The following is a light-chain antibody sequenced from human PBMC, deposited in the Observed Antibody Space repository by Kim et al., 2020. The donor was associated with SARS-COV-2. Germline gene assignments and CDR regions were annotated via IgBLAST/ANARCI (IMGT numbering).Light chain of an antibody. CDR1: QSVSSY. J-gene: IGKJ4*01. Sequence: EIVLTQSPATLSLSPGERATLSCRASQSVSSYLAWYQQKPGQAPRLLIYDASNRATGIPARFSGSGSGTDFTLTISSLEPEDFAVYYCQQRSNWPPALTFGGGIKLEI. CDR2: DAS. CDR3: QQRSNWPPALT. V-gene: IGKV3-11*01.